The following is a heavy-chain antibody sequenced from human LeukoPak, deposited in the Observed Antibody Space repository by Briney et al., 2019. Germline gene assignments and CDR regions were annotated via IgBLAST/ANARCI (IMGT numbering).Heavy chain of an antibody. CDR3: ARGHRGLGY. CDR2: IYYTGTT. V-gene: IGHV4-59*01. Sequence: SETLSLTCTVSGASISDYYWSWIRQPPGKGLEWIGYIYYTGTTNYNPSLKSRVTISVDTSKNQFSLKLTSVTAADTAVYYCARGHRGLGYWGQGTPVSVSS. CDR1: GASISDYY. J-gene: IGHJ4*02.